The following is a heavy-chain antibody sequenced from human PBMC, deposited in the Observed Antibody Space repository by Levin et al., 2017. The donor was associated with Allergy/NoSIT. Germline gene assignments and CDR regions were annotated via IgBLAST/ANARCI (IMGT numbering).Heavy chain of an antibody. D-gene: IGHD6-6*01. CDR2: ISSSSSYI. J-gene: IGHJ5*02. V-gene: IGHV3-21*01. Sequence: GGSLRLSCAASGFTFSSYSLNWVRQAPGKGLEWVSSISSSSSYIYYSDSVRGRFTISRDNAKNSLYLQMNSLRAEDTAVYYCARDPKEQVFRRASLFDNWGQGTLVTVSS. CDR1: GFTFSSYS. CDR3: ARDPKEQVFRRASLFDN.